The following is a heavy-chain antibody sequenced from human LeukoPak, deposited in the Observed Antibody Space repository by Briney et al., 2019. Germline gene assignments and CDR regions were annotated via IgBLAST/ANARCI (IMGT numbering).Heavy chain of an antibody. Sequence: GGSLRLSCAASGFTFSSYAMHWVRQAPGKGLEWVAVISYDGSNKYYADSVKGRFTISSDNSKNTLYLQMNSLRAEDTAVYYCARDPDDYVWGSYRYSRRLDYWGQGTLVTVSS. J-gene: IGHJ4*02. D-gene: IGHD3-16*02. CDR2: ISYDGSNK. CDR3: ARDPDDYVWGSYRYSRRLDY. CDR1: GFTFSSYA. V-gene: IGHV3-30-3*01.